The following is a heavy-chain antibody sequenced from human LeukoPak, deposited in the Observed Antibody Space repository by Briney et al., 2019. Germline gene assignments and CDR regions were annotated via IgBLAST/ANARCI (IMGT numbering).Heavy chain of an antibody. J-gene: IGHJ4*02. V-gene: IGHV3-21*01. CDR3: AREVELGDY. D-gene: IGHD1-26*01. CDR2: ITSASTYM. Sequence: GGSLRLSCVASGFTFRTYSMNWVRQAPGKGLEWISSITSASTYMYQADSVKGRFTTSRDNAKELLYLQMNSLRAEDTAVYYCAREVELGDYWVQGTLVTVSS. CDR1: GFTFRTYS.